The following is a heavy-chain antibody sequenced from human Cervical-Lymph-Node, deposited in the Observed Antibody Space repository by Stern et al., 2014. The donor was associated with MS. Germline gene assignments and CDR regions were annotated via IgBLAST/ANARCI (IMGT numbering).Heavy chain of an antibody. Sequence: EQLLESGGAVVQPGRSLRLSWAASGFTFSSYGMHWVRQAPGKGLEWVTVISYDGNHKYYAASVKGRFTISRDNSKNTLHLQMNSVTPDDTAIYYCARDYEDTSMLFDHWGQGTLVTVSS. D-gene: IGHD2-8*01. V-gene: IGHV3-30*03. CDR2: ISYDGNHK. CDR1: GFTFSSYG. CDR3: ARDYEDTSMLFDH. J-gene: IGHJ4*02.